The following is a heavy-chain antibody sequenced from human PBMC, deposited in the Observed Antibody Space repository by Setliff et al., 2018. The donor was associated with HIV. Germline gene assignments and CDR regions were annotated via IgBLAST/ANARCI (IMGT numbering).Heavy chain of an antibody. J-gene: IGHJ6*02. Sequence: KPSETLSLTCTVSGGSISSGSYYWSWIRQPAGKGLEWIGRIYTSGSTNYNPSLKSRVTISVDTSKNQFSLKLSSVTAADTAVYYCARGGGYYYYGMDVWGQGTTVTVSS. CDR2: IYTSGST. CDR1: GGSISSGSYY. D-gene: IGHD3-16*01. CDR3: ARGGGYYYYGMDV. V-gene: IGHV4-61*02.